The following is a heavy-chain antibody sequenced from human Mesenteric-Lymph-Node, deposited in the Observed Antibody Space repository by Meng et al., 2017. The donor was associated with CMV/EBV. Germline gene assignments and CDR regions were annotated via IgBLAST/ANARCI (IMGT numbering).Heavy chain of an antibody. CDR3: ARHVHTSLYFDA. J-gene: IGHJ4*02. CDR2: INHSGAT. CDR1: NGSFSAYY. D-gene: IGHD1-1*01. V-gene: IGHV4-34*01. Sequence: TCAVSNGSFSAYYWNWIRQPPGGGLEWIGEINHSGATTYNGALKGRVVLSVDTSKSQFSLTLNSVTAADTAIYYCARHVHTSLYFDAWGQGSLVTVSS.